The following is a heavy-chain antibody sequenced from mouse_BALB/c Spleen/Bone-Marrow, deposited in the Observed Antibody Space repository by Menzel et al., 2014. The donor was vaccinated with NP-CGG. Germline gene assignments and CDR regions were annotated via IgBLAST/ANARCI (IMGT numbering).Heavy chain of an antibody. D-gene: IGHD2-1*01. CDR1: GYTFTSYW. V-gene: IGHV1-7*01. CDR2: INPTSGYT. CDR3: TTGGNDWFAY. Sequence: VKLVESGPELAKPGASVKMSCRASGYTFTSYWMNWVKQRPVQGLEWIGYINPTSGYTEYNQKFKDKATLTTDKSSSTAYVQLSSLTSEDSAVYYCTTGGNDWFAYWGQGTLVTVSA. J-gene: IGHJ3*01.